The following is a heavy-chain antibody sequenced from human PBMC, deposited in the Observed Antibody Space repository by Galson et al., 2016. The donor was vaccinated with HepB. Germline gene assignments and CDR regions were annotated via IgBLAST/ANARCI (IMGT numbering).Heavy chain of an antibody. J-gene: IGHJ4*02. CDR1: GFTFSGYG. CDR2: DSMDGRRK. Sequence: SLRLSCAASGFTFSGYGMHWVRQAPGKGLEWVAADSMDGRRKFYADSVKGRFTISRDHSNNMLFLQMSSLTEDDTAVYYCARRHEYCPPVGCSVDYWGQGTLVSVSS. V-gene: IGHV3-30*03. D-gene: IGHD2/OR15-2a*01. CDR3: ARRHEYCPPVGCSVDY.